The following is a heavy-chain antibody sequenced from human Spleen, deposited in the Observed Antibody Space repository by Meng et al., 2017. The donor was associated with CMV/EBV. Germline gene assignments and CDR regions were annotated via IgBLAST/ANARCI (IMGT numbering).Heavy chain of an antibody. CDR2: IYYSGST. D-gene: IGHD2-2*01. CDR1: GGSISSSSYY. CDR3: ARSVHDRLLFSR. J-gene: IGHJ4*02. V-gene: IGHV4-39*07. Sequence: SETLSLTCTVSGGSISSSSYYWGWIRQPPGKGLEWIGSIYYSGSTYYNPSLKSRVTISVDTSKNQFSLKLSSVTAADTAVYYCARSVHDRLLFSRWGQGTLVTVSS.